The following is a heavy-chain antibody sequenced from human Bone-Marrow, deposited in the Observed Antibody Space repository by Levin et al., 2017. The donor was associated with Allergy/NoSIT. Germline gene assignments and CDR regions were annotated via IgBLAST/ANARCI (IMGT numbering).Heavy chain of an antibody. Sequence: SCAASGFSFDRYWMSWVRQAPGKGLEWVANIKKDGSEKYYLDSVKGRFTISRDNTKNSLYLQMNSLRAEDTAVYHCARDFTSGQDYYDSSGYLDWGQGTLVTVSS. CDR3: ARDFTSGQDYYDSSGYLD. CDR2: IKKDGSEK. CDR1: GFSFDRYW. D-gene: IGHD3-22*01. J-gene: IGHJ4*02. V-gene: IGHV3-7*01.